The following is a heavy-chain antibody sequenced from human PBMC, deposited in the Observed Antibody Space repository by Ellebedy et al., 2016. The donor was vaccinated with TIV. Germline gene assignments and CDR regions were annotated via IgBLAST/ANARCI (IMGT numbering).Heavy chain of an antibody. CDR1: GFTLGDHY. J-gene: IGHJ4*02. D-gene: IGHD6-13*01. Sequence: GESLKISCVASGFTLGDHYIDWVRQAPGKGLDWIGFIRSKAFGGTTVYAASVKGRFTISRDDSRNSVYLQMNSLRAEDTAVYYCARDLRIAAAGTNHWGQGTLVTVSS. CDR2: IRSKAFGGTT. V-gene: IGHV3-71*01. CDR3: ARDLRIAAAGTNH.